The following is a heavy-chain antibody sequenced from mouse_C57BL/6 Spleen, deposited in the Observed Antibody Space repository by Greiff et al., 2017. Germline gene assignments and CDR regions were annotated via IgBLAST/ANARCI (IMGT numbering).Heavy chain of an antibody. CDR2: IYPGDGDT. Sequence: QVQLQQSGPELVKPGASVKISCKASGYAFSSSWMNWVKQRPGKGLEWIGRIYPGDGDTNYNGKFKGKATLTADKSSSTAYMQLSSLTSEDSAVYFCARRGTGKGFDYWGQGTTLTVSS. CDR3: ARRGTGKGFDY. J-gene: IGHJ2*01. CDR1: GYAFSSSW. D-gene: IGHD4-1*01. V-gene: IGHV1-82*01.